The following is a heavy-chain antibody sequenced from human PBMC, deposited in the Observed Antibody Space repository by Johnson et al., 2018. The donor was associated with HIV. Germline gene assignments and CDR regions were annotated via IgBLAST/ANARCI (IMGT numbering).Heavy chain of an antibody. V-gene: IGHV3-11*04. CDR3: ARESSSSWGGAFDI. J-gene: IGHJ3*02. Sequence: QVQLVESGGGVVQPGRSLRLSCAASEFTFSDYYMSWIRQAPGKGLEWVSYISSSGSTIYYADSVKGRFTISRDNAKNSLYLQTNSLRADDTAVYYCARESSSSWGGAFDIWGQGTMVTVSS. CDR2: ISSSGSTI. CDR1: EFTFSDYY. D-gene: IGHD6-13*01.